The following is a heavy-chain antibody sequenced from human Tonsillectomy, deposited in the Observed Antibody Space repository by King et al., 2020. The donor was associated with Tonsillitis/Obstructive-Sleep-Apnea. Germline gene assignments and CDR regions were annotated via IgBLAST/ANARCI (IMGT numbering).Heavy chain of an antibody. J-gene: IGHJ4*02. CDR2: IPFDGSKK. D-gene: IGHD3-10*01. Sequence: QLVQSGGGVVQPGPSLRLSCAASGFTFSRYGMHWVRQAPGKGLQWVAVIPFDGSKKYYADSVKGRFNISRDNSKNTVYLQMNSLRAEDTAVYYCAKDGAYGSGWTFDCWGQGTLVTVSS. CDR3: AKDGAYGSGWTFDC. CDR1: GFTFSRYG. V-gene: IGHV3-30*18.